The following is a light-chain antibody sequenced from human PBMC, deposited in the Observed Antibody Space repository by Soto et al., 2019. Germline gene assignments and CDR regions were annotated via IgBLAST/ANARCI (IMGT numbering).Light chain of an antibody. CDR1: SSDVGSFNL. J-gene: IGLJ1*01. CDR2: EGS. Sequence: QSVLTQPAPVSGSPGQSITISCTGTSSDVGSFNLVSWYQHHPGKIPRLIIYEGSRRPSGVSDRVSASKSGDAASLTISGLQAEDEAGYYCCSYAPDSSSVCGTGSKVTV. CDR3: CSYAPDSSSV. V-gene: IGLV2-23*01.